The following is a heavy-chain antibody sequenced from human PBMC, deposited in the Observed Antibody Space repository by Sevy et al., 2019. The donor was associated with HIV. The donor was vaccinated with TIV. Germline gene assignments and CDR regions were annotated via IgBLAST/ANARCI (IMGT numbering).Heavy chain of an antibody. CDR3: ARGGGNGWYYFDY. CDR1: GSTLTKLS. V-gene: IGHV1-24*01. Sequence: ASVKVSCKVSGSTLTKLSMHWVRQVPGKGLEWMVSFDPEDGETIYARKFQGRVTMTEDTSTDTAYMELSSLRSEDTAVYYCARGGGNGWYYFDYWGQETLVTVSS. J-gene: IGHJ4*02. CDR2: FDPEDGET. D-gene: IGHD6-19*01.